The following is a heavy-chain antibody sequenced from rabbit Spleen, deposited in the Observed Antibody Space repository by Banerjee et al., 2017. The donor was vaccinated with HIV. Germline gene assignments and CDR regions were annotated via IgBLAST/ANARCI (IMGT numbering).Heavy chain of an antibody. CDR3: ARDDGSGHYIDGYVTV. J-gene: IGHJ4*01. D-gene: IGHD1-1*01. CDR1: GFSFSNKAV. CDR2: INAVTGKA. V-gene: IGHV1S45*01. Sequence: QEQLVESGGGLVKPEGSLKLSCTASGFSFSNKAVMCWVRQAPGKGLEWIACINAVTGKAVYANWAKGRSTYSKSPPTPVIMQMTSLTAADTAPYFCARDDGSGHYIDGYVTVWGPGALVTVS.